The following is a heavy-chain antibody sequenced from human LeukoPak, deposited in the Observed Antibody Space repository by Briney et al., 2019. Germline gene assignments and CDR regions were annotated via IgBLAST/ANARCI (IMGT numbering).Heavy chain of an antibody. CDR2: ISGSGGST. CDR3: AKDHSSSWYYYYYYMDV. CDR1: GFTFSSYW. J-gene: IGHJ6*03. V-gene: IGHV3-23*01. D-gene: IGHD6-13*01. Sequence: PGGSLRLSCAASGFTFSSYWMHWVRQAPGKGLEWVSAISGSGGSTYYADSVKGRFTISRDNSKNTLYLQMNSLRAEDTAVYYCAKDHSSSWYYYYYYMDVWGKGTTVTVSS.